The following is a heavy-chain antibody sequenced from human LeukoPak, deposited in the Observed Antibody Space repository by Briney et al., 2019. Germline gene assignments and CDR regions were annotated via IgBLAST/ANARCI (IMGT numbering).Heavy chain of an antibody. V-gene: IGHV3-30*18. CDR1: GFTFSSYG. CDR2: ISYDGSNK. Sequence: GRSLRLSCAASGFTFSSYGMHWVRQAPGKGLEWVAVISYDGSNKYYADSVKGRFTISRDNSKNTLYLQMNSLRAEDTAVDYCAKDDCSSTSCYMGYYFDYWGQGTLVTVSS. CDR3: AKDDCSSTSCYMGYYFDY. D-gene: IGHD2-2*02. J-gene: IGHJ4*02.